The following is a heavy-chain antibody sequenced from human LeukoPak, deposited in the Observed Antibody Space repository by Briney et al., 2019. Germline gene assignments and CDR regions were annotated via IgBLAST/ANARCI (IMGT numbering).Heavy chain of an antibody. V-gene: IGHV3-23*01. CDR1: GFTFSSYG. Sequence: GGSLRLSCAASGFTFSSYGMHWVRQAPGKGLEWVSAISGSGGGTYYADSVKGRLTISRDNSKNTLSLQMNSLRAEDTAVFYCARSIYASGSYYAFDIWGQGTMVTVSS. D-gene: IGHD3-10*01. CDR2: ISGSGGGT. CDR3: ARSIYASGSYYAFDI. J-gene: IGHJ3*02.